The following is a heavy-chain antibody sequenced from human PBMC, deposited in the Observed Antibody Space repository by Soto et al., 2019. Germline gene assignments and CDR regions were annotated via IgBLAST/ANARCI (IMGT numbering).Heavy chain of an antibody. CDR3: VRDGYSGYDRNNTLWVAFDI. V-gene: IGHV1-69*02. Sequence: QVQLVQSGAKVKKPGSSVKVSCKASGGTFSSYTISWVRQAPGQGLEWMGRIIPILGIANYAQKFQGRVTITADKPTSTAYMELSSLRSEDTAVYYCVRDGYSGYDRNNTLWVAFDIWGQGTMVTVSS. D-gene: IGHD5-12*01. CDR1: GGTFSSYT. CDR2: IIPILGIA. J-gene: IGHJ3*02.